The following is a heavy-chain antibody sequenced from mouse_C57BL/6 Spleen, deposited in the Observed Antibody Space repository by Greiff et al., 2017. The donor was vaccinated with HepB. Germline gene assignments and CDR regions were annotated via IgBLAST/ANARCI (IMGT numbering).Heavy chain of an antibody. CDR1: GYSITSGYY. J-gene: IGHJ4*01. Sequence: EVKLQESGPGLVKPSQSLSLTCSVTGYSITSGYYWNWIRQFPGNKLEWMGYISYDGSNNYNPSLKNRISITRDTSKNQFFLKLNSVTTEDTATYYCARGGLRRYYYAMDYWGQGTSVTVSS. D-gene: IGHD3-1*01. CDR2: ISYDGSN. CDR3: ARGGLRRYYYAMDY. V-gene: IGHV3-6*01.